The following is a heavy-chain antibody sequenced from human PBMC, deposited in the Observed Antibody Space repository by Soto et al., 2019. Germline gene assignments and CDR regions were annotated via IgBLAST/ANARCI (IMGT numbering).Heavy chain of an antibody. D-gene: IGHD3-10*01. CDR2: IYYSGST. CDR1: GGSISSYY. V-gene: IGHV4-59*01. J-gene: IGHJ4*02. Sequence: SETLSLTCTVSGGSISSYYWSWIRQPPGKGLEWIGYIYYSGSTNYNPSLKSRVTISVDTSKNQFSLKLSSVTAADTAVYYCARAAPARGVTPLLDYWGQGTLVTVSS. CDR3: ARAAPARGVTPLLDY.